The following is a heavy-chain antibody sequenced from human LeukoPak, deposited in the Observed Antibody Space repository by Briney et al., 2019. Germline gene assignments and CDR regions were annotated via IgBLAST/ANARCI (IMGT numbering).Heavy chain of an antibody. CDR3: ARVTIDDYGDYRYFDL. J-gene: IGHJ2*01. Sequence: GASVTVSCKASGGTSKKYGITWVRQAPGQGLEWMGGIIPIFGTVNYAQKFQGRVTITADESTSTAYMELSSLRSEDTAVYYCARVTIDDYGDYRYFDLWGRGTLVTVSS. CDR2: IIPIFGTV. V-gene: IGHV1-69*13. CDR1: GGTSKKYG. D-gene: IGHD4-17*01.